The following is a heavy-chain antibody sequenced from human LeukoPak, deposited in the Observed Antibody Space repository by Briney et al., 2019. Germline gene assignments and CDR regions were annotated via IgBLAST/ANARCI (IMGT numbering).Heavy chain of an antibody. CDR1: GYTFTSYY. CDR2: SYTSGGST. CDR3: ARELDGGYFDY. V-gene: IGHV1-46*01. J-gene: IGHJ4*02. Sequence: ASVKVSCKASGYTFTSYYMHWVRQAPGQGLEWMGISYTSGGSTRYAQKFQGRVTMTRDTSTSTVYMELSSLRSEDTAVYYCARELDGGYFDYWGQGTLVTVSS.